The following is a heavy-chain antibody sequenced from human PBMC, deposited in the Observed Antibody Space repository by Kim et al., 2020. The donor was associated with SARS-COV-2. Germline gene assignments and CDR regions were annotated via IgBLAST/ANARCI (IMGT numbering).Heavy chain of an antibody. J-gene: IGHJ6*02. Sequence: GGSLRLSCAASGFTFSNAWMSWVRQAPGKGLEWVGRIKSKTDGGTTDYAAPVKGRFTISRDDSKNTLYLQMNSLKTEDTAVYYCTTEGAGGVYDILSDYYYGMDVWGQGTTVTVSS. V-gene: IGHV3-15*01. D-gene: IGHD3-9*01. CDR3: TTEGAGGVYDILSDYYYGMDV. CDR1: GFTFSNAW. CDR2: IKSKTDGGTT.